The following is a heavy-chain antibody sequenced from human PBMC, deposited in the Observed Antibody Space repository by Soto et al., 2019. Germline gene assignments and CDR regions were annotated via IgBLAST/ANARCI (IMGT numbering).Heavy chain of an antibody. D-gene: IGHD3-3*01. J-gene: IGHJ6*02. CDR3: ASSGGYDFWSGYYPNYYYYYGMDV. CDR2: ISSSSSTI. V-gene: IGHV3-48*02. Sequence: EVQLVESGGGLVQPGGSLRLSCAASGFTFSSYSMNWVRQAPGKGLEWVSYISSSSSTIYYADSVKGRFTISRDNAKNSLYLQMNSLGDEDTAVYYCASSGGYDFWSGYYPNYYYYYGMDVWGQGTTVTVSS. CDR1: GFTFSSYS.